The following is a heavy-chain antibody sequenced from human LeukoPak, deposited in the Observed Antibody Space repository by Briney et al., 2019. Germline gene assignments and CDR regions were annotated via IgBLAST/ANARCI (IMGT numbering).Heavy chain of an antibody. J-gene: IGHJ4*02. CDR3: ARASYSYDINGWVPFDY. CDR1: GNSISSGDNY. Sequence: SETRSLTCTVSGNSISSGDNYWSWIRQPAGKGLEWIGRIYTSGSTNYNPSLKSRVTISGDTSKNQFSLRLSSVTAADTAVYYCARASYSYDINGWVPFDYWGQGTLVTVSS. CDR2: IYTSGST. D-gene: IGHD3-22*01. V-gene: IGHV4-61*02.